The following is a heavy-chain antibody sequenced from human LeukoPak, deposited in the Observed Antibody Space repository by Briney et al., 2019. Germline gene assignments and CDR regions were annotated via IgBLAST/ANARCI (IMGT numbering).Heavy chain of an antibody. J-gene: IGHJ3*02. Sequence: GGSLRLSCAASGFTFSSYAMSWVRQAPGKGLEWVSVIYSGGSTYYADSVKGRFTISRDNAKNSLYLQMNSLRAEDTAVYYCARGRYCSGGSCYSAAFDIWGQGTMVTVSS. V-gene: IGHV3-66*01. CDR3: ARGRYCSGGSCYSAAFDI. CDR1: GFTFSSYA. CDR2: IYSGGST. D-gene: IGHD2-15*01.